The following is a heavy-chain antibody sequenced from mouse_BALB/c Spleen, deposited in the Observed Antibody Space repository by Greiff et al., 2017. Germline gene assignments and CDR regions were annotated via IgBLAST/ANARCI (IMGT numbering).Heavy chain of an antibody. CDR2: IRNKANGYTT. D-gene: IGHD2-13*01. CDR3: ARDNGDYAFAY. Sequence: VQLKESGGGLVQPGGSLRLSCATSGFTFTDYYMSWVRQPPGKALEWLGFIRNKANGYTTEYSASVKGRFTISRDNSQSILYLQMNTLRAEDSATYYCARDNGDYAFAYWGQGTLVTVSA. CDR1: GFTFTDYY. V-gene: IGHV7-3*02. J-gene: IGHJ3*01.